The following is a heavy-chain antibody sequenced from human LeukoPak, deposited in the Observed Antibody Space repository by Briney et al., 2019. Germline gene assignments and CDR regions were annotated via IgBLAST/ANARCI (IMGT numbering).Heavy chain of an antibody. J-gene: IGHJ4*02. CDR3: ARDRAWNYFDY. V-gene: IGHV3-30-3*01. Sequence: PGGSLRLSCAASGFTFSSYAMHWVRQAPGKGLEWVAVISYDGSNKYYADSVKGRSTISRDNSKNTLYLQMDSLRAEDTAVYYCARDRAWNYFDYWGQGTLVTVSS. CDR1: GFTFSSYA. CDR2: ISYDGSNK. D-gene: IGHD3-3*01.